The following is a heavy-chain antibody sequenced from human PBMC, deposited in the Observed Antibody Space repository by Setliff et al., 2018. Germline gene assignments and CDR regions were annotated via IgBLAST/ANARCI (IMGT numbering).Heavy chain of an antibody. CDR2: IWPGDSDT. J-gene: IGHJ4*02. D-gene: IGHD2-15*01. CDR1: GFRFTSHW. CDR3: ARLTPETDFDY. Sequence: PGESLKISCQGSGFRFTSHWIGWVRQMPGKGLEWMGLIWPGDSDTKYSPSFQGQVTISADKSISTAYLQWRSLKASDTAMYYCARLTPETDFDYWGPGTLVTVSS. V-gene: IGHV5-51*01.